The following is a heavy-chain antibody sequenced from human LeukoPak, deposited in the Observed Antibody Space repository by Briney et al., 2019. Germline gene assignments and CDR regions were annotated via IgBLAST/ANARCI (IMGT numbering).Heavy chain of an antibody. D-gene: IGHD6-13*01. CDR2: IRYDGSNK. Sequence: GGSLRLSCAASGFTFSTYGMHWVRQAPGKGLEWVAFIRYDGSNKYYADSVKGRFAISRDNSKNTLYLQMNSLRPEDTAVYYCAKAGPYSSNWYYFDYWGQGTLVTVSS. V-gene: IGHV3-30*02. J-gene: IGHJ4*02. CDR1: GFTFSTYG. CDR3: AKAGPYSSNWYYFDY.